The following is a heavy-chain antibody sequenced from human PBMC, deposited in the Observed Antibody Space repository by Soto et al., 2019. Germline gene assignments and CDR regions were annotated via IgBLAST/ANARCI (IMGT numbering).Heavy chain of an antibody. Sequence: GESLKISCKGSGYSFTSYWIGWVRQMPGKGLEWMGIIYPGDSDTRYSPSFQGQVTISADKSISTAYLQWSSLKASDTAMYYCARGRDGYCSGGSCYPLFDYWGQGTLVTVSS. J-gene: IGHJ4*02. V-gene: IGHV5-51*01. CDR3: ARGRDGYCSGGSCYPLFDY. CDR2: IYPGDSDT. D-gene: IGHD2-15*01. CDR1: GYSFTSYW.